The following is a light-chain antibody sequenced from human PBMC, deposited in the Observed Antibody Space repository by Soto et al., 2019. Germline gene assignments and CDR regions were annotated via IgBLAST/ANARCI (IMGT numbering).Light chain of an antibody. Sequence: MTLSPATLSVSAGERATLACRASQSVSSNLAWYQQKPGQAPRLLIYGASTKATGIPARFSGSGSGTEFTLTISSLQPEDFAVYYCQQYRNSPRTFGQGTKVDIK. CDR1: QSVSSN. CDR3: QQYRNSPRT. CDR2: GAS. V-gene: IGKV3-15*01. J-gene: IGKJ1*01.